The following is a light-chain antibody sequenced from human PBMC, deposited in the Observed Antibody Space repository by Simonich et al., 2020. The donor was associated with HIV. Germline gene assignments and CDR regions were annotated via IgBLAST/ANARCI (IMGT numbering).Light chain of an antibody. J-gene: IGKJ3*01. V-gene: IGKV2-28*01. Sequence: DIVMTQSPLSLPCTTGEQASISCRSSQSLLHSHGYRYLDWYLLKRGQSPQFLIYLGSNRASGVPDRFSGSGSGTDFTLKISRVEAEDVGVYYCMQTLQTPFTFGPGTKVDIK. CDR2: LGS. CDR1: QSLLHSHGYRY. CDR3: MQTLQTPFT.